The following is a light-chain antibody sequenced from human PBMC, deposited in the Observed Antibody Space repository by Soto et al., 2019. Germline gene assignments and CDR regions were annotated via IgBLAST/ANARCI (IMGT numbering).Light chain of an antibody. J-gene: IGKJ4*01. Sequence: EIVMTQSPATLSVSPGETATLSCRASQSVGSAVAWYQHKPGQAPRLLIVGASIRATGVPGRVSGGGSGTEFTLPISSLQSEDFAVYYCQQYKNWPPLTVGGGTTVEIK. CDR3: QQYKNWPPLT. V-gene: IGKV3D-15*01. CDR2: GAS. CDR1: QSVGSA.